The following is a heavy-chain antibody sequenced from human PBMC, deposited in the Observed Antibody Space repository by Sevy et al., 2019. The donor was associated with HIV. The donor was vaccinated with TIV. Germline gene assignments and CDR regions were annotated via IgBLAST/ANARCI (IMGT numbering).Heavy chain of an antibody. CDR2: IWYDGSNK. CDR1: GFTFSSYG. Sequence: GGSLRLSRAASGFTFSSYGMHWVRQAPGKGLEWVAVIWYDGSNKYYADSVKGRFTISRDNSKNTLYLQMNSLRAEDTAVYYCARVMGAAGTEYFDYWGQGTLVTVSS. D-gene: IGHD6-13*01. CDR3: ARVMGAAGTEYFDY. J-gene: IGHJ4*02. V-gene: IGHV3-33*01.